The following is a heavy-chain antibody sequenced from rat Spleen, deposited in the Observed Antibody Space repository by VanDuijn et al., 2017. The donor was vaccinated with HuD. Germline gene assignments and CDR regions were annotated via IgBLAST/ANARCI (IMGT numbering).Heavy chain of an antibody. CDR2: INSAGST. CDR3: ARSEESTCIAFDY. Sequence: EVQLQESGPGLVKPSQSLSLTCSVTGYSITSSYRWNWIRKFPGNKLEWMGYINSAGSTNYNPSLKSRMSITRDKSKNQFFLQVNSVTTEDTATYHCARSEESTCIAFDYWGQGVMVTVSS. J-gene: IGHJ2*01. V-gene: IGHV3-3*01. D-gene: IGHD1-11*01. CDR1: GYSITSSYR.